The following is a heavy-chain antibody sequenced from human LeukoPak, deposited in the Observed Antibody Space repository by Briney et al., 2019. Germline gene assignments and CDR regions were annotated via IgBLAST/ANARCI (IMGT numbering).Heavy chain of an antibody. CDR3: AGFFYDNSGDAFDI. J-gene: IGHJ3*02. CDR2: LIPIYGSA. Sequence: SVKVSCKASGYTFTSYGISWVRQAPGQGLEWMGGLIPIYGSANYAQKFQGRVTITSDESTRTVYMELSSLRPEDSAVYYCAGFFYDNSGDAFDIWGQGTMVTVSS. V-gene: IGHV1-69*13. D-gene: IGHD3-22*01. CDR1: GYTFTSYG.